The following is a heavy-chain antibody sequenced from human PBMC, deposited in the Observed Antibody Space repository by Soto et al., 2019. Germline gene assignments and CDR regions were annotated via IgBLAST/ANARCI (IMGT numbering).Heavy chain of an antibody. CDR1: GFSMSGYS. D-gene: IGHD2-21*01. CDR2: ITVVTGNT. Sequence: QLVASGGDLVQPGGSLRLSCEASGFSMSGYSMCWVRQSAGKGLEWLAYITVVTGNTRYADSVKGRFTISADRGRNSVFLQLNSLRDEDTAVYYCVRDRDLGGDMAHGDFWGQGILVTVSS. CDR3: VRDRDLGGDMAHGDF. J-gene: IGHJ4*01. V-gene: IGHV3-48*02.